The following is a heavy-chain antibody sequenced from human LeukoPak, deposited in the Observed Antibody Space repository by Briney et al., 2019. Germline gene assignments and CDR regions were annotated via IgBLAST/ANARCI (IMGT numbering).Heavy chain of an antibody. V-gene: IGHV4-59*01. CDR1: GGSISSYY. J-gene: IGHJ2*01. CDR3: ARVAYCGGDCYSPYWYFDL. CDR2: IYYSGST. Sequence: SETLSLTCTVSGGSISSYYWSWIRQPPGKGLEWIGYIYYSGSTNYNPSLKSRVTISVDTSKNQFSLKLSSVTAADTAVYYCARVAYCGGDCYSPYWYFDLWGRGTLVTVSS. D-gene: IGHD2-21*02.